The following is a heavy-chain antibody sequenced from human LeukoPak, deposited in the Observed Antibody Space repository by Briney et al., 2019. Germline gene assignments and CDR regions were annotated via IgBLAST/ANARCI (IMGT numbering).Heavy chain of an antibody. V-gene: IGHV4-4*07. CDR2: IYTSGST. CDR3: AREIEGTIYGTTLIDY. Sequence: SETLSLTCTVSGGSISSYYWSWIRQPAGKGLEWIGGIYTSGSTNYNPSLKSRVTMSVDTSKNQFSLKLSSVTAADTAVYYCAREIEGTIYGTTLIDYWGQGTLVTVSS. CDR1: GGSISSYY. J-gene: IGHJ4*02. D-gene: IGHD3-10*01.